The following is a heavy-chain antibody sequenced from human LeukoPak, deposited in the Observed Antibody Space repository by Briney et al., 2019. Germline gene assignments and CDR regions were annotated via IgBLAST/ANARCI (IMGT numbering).Heavy chain of an antibody. CDR2: INHSGST. CDR1: GGSFSGYY. CDR3: ARYDILTGLLVFDY. D-gene: IGHD3-9*01. V-gene: IGHV4-34*01. Sequence: PSETLSLTCAVYGGSFSGYYWSWIRQPPGKGLEWIGEINHSGSTNYNPSLKSRVAISVDTSKNQFSLKLSSVTAADTAVYYCARYDILTGLLVFDYWGQGTLVTVSS. J-gene: IGHJ4*02.